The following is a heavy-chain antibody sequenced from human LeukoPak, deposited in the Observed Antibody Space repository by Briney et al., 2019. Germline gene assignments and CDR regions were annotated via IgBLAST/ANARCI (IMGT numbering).Heavy chain of an antibody. Sequence: GGSLRLSCAASGFTFSSYSMNWVRQAPGKGLEWVSYISSSSSTIYYADSVKGRFTISRDNAKNSPYLQVNSLRDEDTAVYYCARDLRQWLVPYYYGMDVWGQGTTVTVSS. D-gene: IGHD6-19*01. V-gene: IGHV3-48*02. CDR1: GFTFSSYS. CDR3: ARDLRQWLVPYYYGMDV. J-gene: IGHJ6*02. CDR2: ISSSSSTI.